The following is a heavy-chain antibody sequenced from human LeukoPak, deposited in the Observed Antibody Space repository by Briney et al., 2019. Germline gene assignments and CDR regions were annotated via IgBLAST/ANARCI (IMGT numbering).Heavy chain of an antibody. D-gene: IGHD3-9*01. V-gene: IGHV4-34*01. CDR3: ASRIRYFDWLRAGYYNLDY. CDR2: INHSGST. Sequence: SETLSLTCAVYGGSFSGYYWSWIRQPPGKGLEWIGEINHSGSTNYNPSLKSRVAVSVDTSKNQFSLKLSSVTAADTAVYYCASRIRYFDWLRAGYYNLDYWGQGTLVTVSS. J-gene: IGHJ4*02. CDR1: GGSFSGYY.